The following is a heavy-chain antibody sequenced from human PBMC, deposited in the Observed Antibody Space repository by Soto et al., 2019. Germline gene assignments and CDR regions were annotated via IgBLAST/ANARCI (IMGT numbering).Heavy chain of an antibody. V-gene: IGHV1-69*13. J-gene: IGHJ5*02. Sequence: SPLNVYCKTSGSTFSSYASSLRRQAPGQGLEWMGGIIPIFGTANYAQKFQGRVTITADESTSTAYMELSSLRSEDTAVYYCARYPFIAAENPWGQGTLVTVSS. CDR3: ARYPFIAAENP. D-gene: IGHD6-13*01. CDR2: IIPIFGTA. CDR1: GSTFSSYA.